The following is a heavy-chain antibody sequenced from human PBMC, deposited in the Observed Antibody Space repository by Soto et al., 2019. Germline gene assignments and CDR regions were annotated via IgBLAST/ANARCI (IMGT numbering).Heavy chain of an antibody. CDR3: AKDGTTTGIHYYAMDV. D-gene: IGHD1-1*01. Sequence: GGSVRLSCEVSGFTLTSYGMNWVRQAPDKGLEWVSTIGRGGDTYYADSVKGRFTISRDNPKNTLFLQMNSLRAEDTALYFCAKDGTTTGIHYYAMDVWGQGTTVTVSS. CDR2: IGRGGDT. V-gene: IGHV3-23*01. J-gene: IGHJ6*02. CDR1: GFTLTSYG.